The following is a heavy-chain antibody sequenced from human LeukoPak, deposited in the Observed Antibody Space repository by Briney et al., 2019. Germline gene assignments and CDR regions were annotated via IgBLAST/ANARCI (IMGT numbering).Heavy chain of an antibody. D-gene: IGHD4-17*01. CDR1: GGTFSSYA. CDR3: ARDLGDYGDYSAFDY. Sequence: ASVKVSCKASGGTFSSYAISWVRQAPGQGLEWMGGIIPIFGTANYAQKFQGRVTITADESTSTAYMELSSLRSEDTAVYYCARDLGDYGDYSAFDYWGQGTLVTVSS. J-gene: IGHJ4*02. V-gene: IGHV1-69*13. CDR2: IIPIFGTA.